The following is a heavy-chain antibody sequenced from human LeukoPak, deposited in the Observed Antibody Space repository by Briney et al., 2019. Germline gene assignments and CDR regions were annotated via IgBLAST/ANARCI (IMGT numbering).Heavy chain of an antibody. D-gene: IGHD5-24*01. CDR3: ARTRDGDKFDY. J-gene: IGHJ4*02. V-gene: IGHV4-59*01. Sequence: SETLSLTCTVSGDSITDYYRSWLRQPPGKGLEWIGCMYYSGNTNYNPSLKSRVAMSIDTSKNQFSLNLSSVTATDTAVYYCARTRDGDKFDYWGQGTLVTVSS. CDR2: MYYSGNT. CDR1: GDSITDYY.